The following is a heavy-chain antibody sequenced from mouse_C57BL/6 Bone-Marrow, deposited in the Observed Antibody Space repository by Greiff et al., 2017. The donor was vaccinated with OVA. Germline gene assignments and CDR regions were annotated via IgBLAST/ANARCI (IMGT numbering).Heavy chain of an antibody. V-gene: IGHV10-1*01. CDR1: GFSFNTYA. Sequence: EVQLVESGGGLVQPKGSLKLSCAASGFSFNTYAMNWVRQAPGKGLEWVARIRSISNNYATYYADSVKDRFTISRDDSESMLYLQMNNLKTEDTAMYYCVRHRGYYGSSSYWYFDVWGTGTTVTVSS. D-gene: IGHD1-1*01. CDR2: IRSISNNYAT. CDR3: VRHRGYYGSSSYWYFDV. J-gene: IGHJ1*03.